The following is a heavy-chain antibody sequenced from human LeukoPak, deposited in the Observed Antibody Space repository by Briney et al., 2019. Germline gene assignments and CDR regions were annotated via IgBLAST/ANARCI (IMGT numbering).Heavy chain of an antibody. J-gene: IGHJ6*03. D-gene: IGHD6-6*01. Sequence: SETLSLTCTVSGGSISSYYWSWIRQPAGKGLEWIGRIYTSGSTNYNPSLKSRVTMSVDTSKNQFSLKLSSVTAADTAVYYCARGAQGYSSSSPYYYYYYMDVWGKGTTVTVSS. CDR3: ARGAQGYSSSSPYYYYYYMDV. CDR1: GGSISSYY. V-gene: IGHV4-4*07. CDR2: IYTSGST.